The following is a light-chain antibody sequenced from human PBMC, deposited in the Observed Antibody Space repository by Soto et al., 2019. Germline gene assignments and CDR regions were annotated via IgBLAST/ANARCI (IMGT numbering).Light chain of an antibody. J-gene: IGKJ4*01. CDR2: DAS. CDR3: QQYNNWPLT. V-gene: IGKV3-15*01. CDR1: QSVTGT. Sequence: EIGRTQSQATLSVSPGERATLCLMASQSVTGTLAWYQQKPGQTPRLLIYDASTRATGIPARFSGSGSGTEFTLTISSLQSEDFAVYYCQQYNNWPLTSCGRTKVDIK.